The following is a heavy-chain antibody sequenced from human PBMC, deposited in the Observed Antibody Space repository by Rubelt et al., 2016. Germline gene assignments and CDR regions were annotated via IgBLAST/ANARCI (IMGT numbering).Heavy chain of an antibody. CDR1: GDAISSDS. D-gene: IGHD2-15*01. Sequence: GLVKPSETLSLTCAVSGDAISSDSWSWIRQPPGRGLEWIGYLYNNGRPKYNPSLETRVTISLDTSRSQFSLNLTSVTAADTAVYYCARNVGRLVAWPRWSDWGQGVLVTVSS. CDR3: ARNVGRLVAWPRWSD. CDR2: LYNNGRP. V-gene: IGHV4-59*01. J-gene: IGHJ4*02.